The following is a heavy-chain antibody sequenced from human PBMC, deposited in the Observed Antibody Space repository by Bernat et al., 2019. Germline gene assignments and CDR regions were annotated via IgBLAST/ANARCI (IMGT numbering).Heavy chain of an antibody. CDR3: ARHEYSGSLIDY. Sequence: QVQLQESGPGLVKPSETLSLTCTVSGGSISSYYWSWIRQPPGKGLEWIGYIYYSGSTNYNPSLKSRVTISVDTSKNQFSLKLSSVTAADMAVYYCARHEYSGSLIDYWGQGTLVTVSS. CDR1: GGSISSYY. V-gene: IGHV4-59*08. D-gene: IGHD1-26*01. J-gene: IGHJ4*02. CDR2: IYYSGST.